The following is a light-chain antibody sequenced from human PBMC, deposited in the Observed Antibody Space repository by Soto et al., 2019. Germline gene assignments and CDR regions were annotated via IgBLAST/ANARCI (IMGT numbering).Light chain of an antibody. V-gene: IGLV2-14*01. J-gene: IGLJ2*01. Sequence: QSALTQPASVSGSPGQSITISCTATSSDVGNYNYVSWYQQHPGKAPKLMIYDVSYRPSGVSNRFSGSKSGNTASLTISGLQAEDEADYYCSSYTSSTTLVFGGGTKLTVL. CDR1: SSDVGNYNY. CDR2: DVS. CDR3: SSYTSSTTLV.